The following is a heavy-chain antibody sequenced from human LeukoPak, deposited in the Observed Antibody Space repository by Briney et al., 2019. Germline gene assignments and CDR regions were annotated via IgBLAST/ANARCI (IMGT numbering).Heavy chain of an antibody. CDR1: GGSFSGYY. CDR3: ARGVATIFGVVIILDWFDP. D-gene: IGHD3-3*01. J-gene: IGHJ5*02. CDR2: INHSGST. V-gene: IGHV4-34*01. Sequence: PSETLSLTCAVYGGSFSGYYWSWIRQPPGKGVEWFGEINHSGSTNYNPSLKSRVTISVDTSKNQFSLKLSSVTAADTAVYYCARGVATIFGVVIILDWFDPWGQGTLVTVSS.